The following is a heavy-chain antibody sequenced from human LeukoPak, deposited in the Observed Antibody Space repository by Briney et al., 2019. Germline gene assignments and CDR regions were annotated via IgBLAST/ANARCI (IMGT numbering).Heavy chain of an antibody. CDR3: ARDLRDCSSTSCYMDHDAFDI. J-gene: IGHJ3*02. CDR2: IYYSGST. V-gene: IGHV4-59*01. Sequence: SETLSLTCTVSGCSISSYYWSWIRQPPGKGLEWIGYIYYSGSTNYNASLESRVTITVDTSKRQFSLKLSSVTAADTALYYCARDLRDCSSTSCYMDHDAFDIWGQGTMVTVSS. CDR1: GCSISSYY. D-gene: IGHD2-2*02.